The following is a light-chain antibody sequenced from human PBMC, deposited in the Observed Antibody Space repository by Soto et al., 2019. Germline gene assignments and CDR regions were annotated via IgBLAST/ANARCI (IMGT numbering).Light chain of an antibody. CDR2: EDS. V-gene: IGLV2-23*01. Sequence: QSVLTQPASVSGSPGQSITISCTGTSSDVGGYNLVSWYQQHPGKAPKLIIYEDSKRPSGISNRFSGSKSGNTASLTISGLQAEDEADYYCCSYASNSILVFGGGTKLTVL. CDR1: SSDVGGYNL. CDR3: CSYASNSILV. J-gene: IGLJ2*01.